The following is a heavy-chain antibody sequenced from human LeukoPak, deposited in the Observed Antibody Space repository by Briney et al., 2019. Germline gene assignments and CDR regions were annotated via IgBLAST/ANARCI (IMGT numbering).Heavy chain of an antibody. Sequence: GRSLRLSCAASGFTFDDYAMHWVRQAPGKGLEWVSGISWNSGSIGYADSVKGRFTISRDNAKNSLYLQMNSLRAEDTALYYCAKGPNYYGSGSYFLYYFDYWGQGTLVTVS. CDR2: ISWNSGSI. CDR1: GFTFDDYA. J-gene: IGHJ4*02. D-gene: IGHD3-10*01. CDR3: AKGPNYYGSGSYFLYYFDY. V-gene: IGHV3-9*01.